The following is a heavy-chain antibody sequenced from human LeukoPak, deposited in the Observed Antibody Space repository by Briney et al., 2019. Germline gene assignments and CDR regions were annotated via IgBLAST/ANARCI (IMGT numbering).Heavy chain of an antibody. CDR1: GFTFSSYE. CDR2: ISSSGSTI. D-gene: IGHD3-10*01. J-gene: IGHJ6*04. V-gene: IGHV3-48*03. Sequence: GGSLRLSCAASGFTFSSYEMNWVRQAPGKGLEWVSCISSSGSTIYYADSVKGRFTISRDNAKNSLYLQMNSLRAEDTAVYYRARNSGSYMNLYYYYGMDVWGKGTTVTVSS. CDR3: ARNSGSYMNLYYYYGMDV.